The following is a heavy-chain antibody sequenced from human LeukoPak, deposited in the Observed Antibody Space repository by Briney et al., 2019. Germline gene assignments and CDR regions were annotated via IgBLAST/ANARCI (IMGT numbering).Heavy chain of an antibody. V-gene: IGHV3-23*01. CDR1: GFTFHNNG. CDR2: ISGSGGST. CDR3: AKDRASIQLWLRVDY. Sequence: GGSLRLSCAASGFTFHNNGMSWVRQAPGKGLEWVSAISGSGGSTYYADSVKGRFTISRDNSKNTLYLQMNSLRAEDTAVYYCAKDRASIQLWLRVDYWGQGTLVTVSS. J-gene: IGHJ4*02. D-gene: IGHD5-18*01.